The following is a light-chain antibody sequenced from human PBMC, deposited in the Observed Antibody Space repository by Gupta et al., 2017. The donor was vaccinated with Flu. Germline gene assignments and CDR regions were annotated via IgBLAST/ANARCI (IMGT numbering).Light chain of an antibody. CDR2: EAS. CDR3: RQYDNRPPYT. CDR1: QDISNY. Sequence: SSLSASVGDRLTITCQASQDISNYINWYQQKPGKAPDLLIREASHWQTGVPSRFSGTGYGTEFTFTISSRQPEDFATYYCRQYDNRPPYTFGQGT. V-gene: IGKV1-33*01. J-gene: IGKJ2*01.